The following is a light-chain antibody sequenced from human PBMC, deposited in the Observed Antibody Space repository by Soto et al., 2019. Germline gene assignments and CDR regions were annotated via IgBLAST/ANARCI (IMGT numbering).Light chain of an antibody. J-gene: IGKJ1*01. Sequence: DIQMTQSPSTLSASVGDRVTITCRASQRISNLLAWYQKKPERGPDLLIFDASRLEGGVPSRFSGSGSGTEFTLTISSLQPDDFATYYCQQYTGSPPWTFGQGTKVEV. CDR2: DAS. V-gene: IGKV1-5*01. CDR1: QRISNL. CDR3: QQYTGSPPWT.